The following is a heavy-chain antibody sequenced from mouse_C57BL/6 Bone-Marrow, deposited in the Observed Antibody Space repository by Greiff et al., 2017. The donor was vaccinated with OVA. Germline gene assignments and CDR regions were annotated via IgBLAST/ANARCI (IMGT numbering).Heavy chain of an antibody. CDR2: IDPSDSYT. D-gene: IGHD1-3*01. J-gene: IGHJ3*01. CDR3: ARERKTRTGWFAY. CDR1: GYTFTSYW. Sequence: QVQLQQPGAELVMPGASVKLSCKASGYTFTSYWMHWVKQRPGQGLEWIGEIDPSDSYTNYNQKFKGKSTLTVDKSSSTAYMQLSSLTSEDSAVYYCARERKTRTGWFAYWGQGTLVTVSA. V-gene: IGHV1-69*01.